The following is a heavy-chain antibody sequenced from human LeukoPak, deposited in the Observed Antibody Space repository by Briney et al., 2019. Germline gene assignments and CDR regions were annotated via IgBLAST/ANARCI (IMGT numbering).Heavy chain of an antibody. J-gene: IGHJ5*01. Sequence: PSETLSLTCTVSGDSISNNYWNWLRQPPGKGLEWIGYISSTGSNDYNPSLTSRVTISVDTSMNIFSLRLTSVTAADTAVYYCGRHFTGTSGNYYTDSWGQGTLVTVSS. V-gene: IGHV4-59*08. D-gene: IGHD3-10*01. CDR3: GRHFTGTSGNYYTDS. CDR1: GDSISNNY. CDR2: ISSTGSN.